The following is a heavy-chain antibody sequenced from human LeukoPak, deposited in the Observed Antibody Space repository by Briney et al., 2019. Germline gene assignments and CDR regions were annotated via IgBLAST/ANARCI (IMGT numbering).Heavy chain of an antibody. J-gene: IGHJ6*03. CDR3: ARVVSSGNYYYYYYMDV. D-gene: IGHD6-6*01. CDR2: INSDGSST. V-gene: IGHV3-74*01. Sequence: GGSLRLSCAASGFTFSSYWMHWVRQAPGKGLVWVSRINSDGSSTSYADSVKGRFTISRDNAKNTPYLQMNSLRAEDTAVYYCARVVSSGNYYYYYYMDVWGKGTTVTISS. CDR1: GFTFSSYW.